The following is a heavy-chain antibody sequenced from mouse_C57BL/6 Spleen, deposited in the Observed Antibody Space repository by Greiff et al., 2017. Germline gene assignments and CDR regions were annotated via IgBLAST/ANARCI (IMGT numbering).Heavy chain of an antibody. CDR3: ARRDDYYDEDYFDY. D-gene: IGHD2-4*01. CDR1: GYTFTSYW. CDR2: IYPGSGST. Sequence: QVQLQQSGAELVKPGASVKMSCKASGYTFTSYWITWVKQRPGQGLEWIGDIYPGSGSTNYNEKFKSKATLTVDTSSSTAYMQLSSLTSEDSAVYYCARRDDYYDEDYFDYWGQGTTLTVSS. J-gene: IGHJ2*01. V-gene: IGHV1-55*01.